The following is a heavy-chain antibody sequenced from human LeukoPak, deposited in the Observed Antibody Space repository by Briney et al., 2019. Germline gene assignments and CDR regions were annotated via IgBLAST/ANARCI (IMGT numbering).Heavy chain of an antibody. CDR2: IVPIVEIT. Sequence: GASVNVSCKASGDTLINDDITWVRQAPGRGLEWMGRIVPIVEITNYAESFQGRVTITADKSTNTFYMQLASLMSSDTAIYFCARGSYGDPNWFDPWGQGTLVTVSS. D-gene: IGHD4-17*01. CDR3: ARGSYGDPNWFDP. J-gene: IGHJ5*02. V-gene: IGHV1-69*04. CDR1: GDTLINDD.